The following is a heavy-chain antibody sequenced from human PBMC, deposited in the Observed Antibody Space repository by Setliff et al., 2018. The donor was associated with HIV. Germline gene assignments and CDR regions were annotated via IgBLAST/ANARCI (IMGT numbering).Heavy chain of an antibody. V-gene: IGHV3-15*04. D-gene: IGHD6-13*01. CDR1: GFTFSNAW. CDR2: IASRFDGETT. CDR3: TTGRQQLGYYYYYYYMDV. Sequence: GGSLRLSCVASGFTFSNAWMTWVRQGPGKGLEWVGRIASRFDGETTDYAAPVRGRFTISRDDSKNTLYLQMNSLKTEDTAVYYCTTGRQQLGYYYYYYYMDVWGKGTTVTVSS. J-gene: IGHJ6*03.